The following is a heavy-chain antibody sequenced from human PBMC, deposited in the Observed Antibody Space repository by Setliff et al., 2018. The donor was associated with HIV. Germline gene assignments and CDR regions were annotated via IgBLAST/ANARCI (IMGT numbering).Heavy chain of an antibody. CDR3: AREGGTIAAATFFFDN. Sequence: GASVKVSCKASGGTFSKYAISWVRQAPGQGLEWMGGIIPIFRTANYAQKFQGRVTITADESTNTAYLEFSSLKYEDTAVYFCAREGGTIAAATFFFDNWGQGTLVTVSS. CDR1: GGTFSKYA. V-gene: IGHV1-69*13. CDR2: IIPIFRTA. D-gene: IGHD6-25*01. J-gene: IGHJ4*02.